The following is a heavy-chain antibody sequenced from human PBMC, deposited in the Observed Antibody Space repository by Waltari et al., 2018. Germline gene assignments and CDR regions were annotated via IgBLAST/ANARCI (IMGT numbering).Heavy chain of an antibody. V-gene: IGHV3-23*01. CDR1: GFPFSTYV. D-gene: IGHD7-27*01. CDR3: ARGSGVDS. J-gene: IGHJ4*02. Sequence: EVQLLESGGGLVQPGGSLGLSCAASGFPFSTYVMNWVRQAPGKGLEWVSSISDAGGIINYADSVKGRFTISRDNSKNTLYLQMNSLRVDDTAVYYCARGSGVDSWGQGTLVTISS. CDR2: ISDAGGII.